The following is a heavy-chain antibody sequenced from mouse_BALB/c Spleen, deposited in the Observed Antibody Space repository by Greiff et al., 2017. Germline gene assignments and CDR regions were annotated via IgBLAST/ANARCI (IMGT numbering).Heavy chain of an antibody. CDR1: GYTFTSYW. J-gene: IGHJ2*01. CDR2: IDPSDSYT. Sequence: VQLQQSGAELVKPGASVKLSCKASGYTFTSYWMHWVKQRPGQGLEWIGEIDPSDSYTNYNQKFKGKATLTVDKSSSTAYMQLSSLTSEDSAVYYCARGITTRYFDYWGQGTTLTVSA. D-gene: IGHD2-4*01. CDR3: ARGITTRYFDY. V-gene: IGHV1-69*02.